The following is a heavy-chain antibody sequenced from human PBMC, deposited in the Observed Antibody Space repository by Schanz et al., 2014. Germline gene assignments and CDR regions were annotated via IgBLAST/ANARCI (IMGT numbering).Heavy chain of an antibody. J-gene: IGHJ3*02. V-gene: IGHV3-23*01. CDR2: ISGSGGST. CDR3: AKGRFGEISAFDI. Sequence: EMQLLESGGGLAQPGGSLRLSCAASGFTFSSYAMSWVRQAPGKGLEWVSAISGSGGSTYYADSVKGRFTISRDNSKNTLYLQMNSLRAEDTAVYYCAKGRFGEISAFDIWGQGTMVTVSP. D-gene: IGHD3-10*01. CDR1: GFTFSSYA.